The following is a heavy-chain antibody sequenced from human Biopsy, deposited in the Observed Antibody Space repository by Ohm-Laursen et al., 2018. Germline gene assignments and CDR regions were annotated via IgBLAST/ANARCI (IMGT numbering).Heavy chain of an antibody. CDR2: VYYTGST. V-gene: IGHV4-59*01. D-gene: IGHD6-19*01. CDR3: ARGMRSSGWPYFDS. CDR1: GDSISSYY. J-gene: IGHJ4*02. Sequence: SQTLSLTCTVSGDSISSYYWSWIRQPPGKGLKWIGYVYYTGSTDYNPSLQSRVTISVDTSKNHFSLRLRSVTPADTAIYCARGMRSSGWPYFDSWGQGTLVTVSS.